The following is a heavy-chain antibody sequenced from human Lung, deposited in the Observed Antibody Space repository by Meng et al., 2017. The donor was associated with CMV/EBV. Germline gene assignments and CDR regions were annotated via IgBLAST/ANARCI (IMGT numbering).Heavy chain of an antibody. Sequence: CAVSGGAISSSNGWSWVRQPPGKGLEWIGETYHSGSTNYNPSLKSRVTISVDKSKNQFSLKLSSVTAADTAVYYCARDSGYQQGLDYWGQGTLVTVSS. V-gene: IGHV4-4*02. CDR1: GGAISSSNG. J-gene: IGHJ4*02. CDR2: TYHSGST. CDR3: ARDSGYQQGLDY. D-gene: IGHD6-13*01.